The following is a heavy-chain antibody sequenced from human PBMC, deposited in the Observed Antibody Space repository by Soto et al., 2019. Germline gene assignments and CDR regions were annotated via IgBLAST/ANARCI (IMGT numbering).Heavy chain of an antibody. CDR1: GGSISSSNW. V-gene: IGHV4-4*02. CDR3: ARHPPSSSWWEGWFDP. D-gene: IGHD6-13*01. CDR2: IYHSGST. Sequence: PSETLSLTCAVSGGSISSSNWWSWVRQPPGKGLEWIGEIYHSGSTNYNPSLKSRVTISVDKSKNQFSLKLSSVTAADTAVCYCARHPPSSSWWEGWFDPWGQGVLVTVSS. J-gene: IGHJ5*02.